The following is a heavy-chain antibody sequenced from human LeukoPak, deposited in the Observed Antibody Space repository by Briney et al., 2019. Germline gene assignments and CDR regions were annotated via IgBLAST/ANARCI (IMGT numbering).Heavy chain of an antibody. V-gene: IGHV3-48*02. CDR3: ARVWTLALGPFDM. J-gene: IGHJ3*02. D-gene: IGHD3/OR15-3a*01. Sequence: PGGSLRLSCAASGFTFSSYAISWVRQAPGKGLEWVSYISSSSSTIYYADSVKGRFTISRDNAKNSLYLQMNSLRDEDTAVYYCARVWTLALGPFDMWGQGTMVTVSS. CDR2: ISSSSSTI. CDR1: GFTFSSYA.